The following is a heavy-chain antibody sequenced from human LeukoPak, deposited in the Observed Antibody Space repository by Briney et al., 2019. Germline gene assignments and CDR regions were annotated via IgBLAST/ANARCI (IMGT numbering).Heavy chain of an antibody. V-gene: IGHV1-2*02. D-gene: IGHD3-22*01. CDR1: GYTFTGYY. J-gene: IGHJ5*02. Sequence: ASVKVSCKASGYTFTGYYMHWVRQAPGQGLEWMGWISPNSGGTNYAQKFQGRVTMTRDTSISTAYMELSRLRSDDTAVYYCASSDYYDSPFDPWGQGTLVTVSS. CDR2: ISPNSGGT. CDR3: ASSDYYDSPFDP.